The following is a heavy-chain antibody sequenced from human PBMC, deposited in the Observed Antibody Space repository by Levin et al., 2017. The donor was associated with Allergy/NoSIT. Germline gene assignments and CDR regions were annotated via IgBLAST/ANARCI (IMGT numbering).Heavy chain of an antibody. Sequence: SCTVSGGSISSSSYYWGWIRQPPGKGLEWIGSIYYSGSTYYNPSLKSRVTISVDTSKNQFSLKLSSVTAADTAVYYCARRGPEIVDYWGQGTLVTVSS. D-gene: IGHD3-16*01. CDR2: IYYSGST. CDR3: ARRGPEIVDY. CDR1: GGSISSSSYY. J-gene: IGHJ4*02. V-gene: IGHV4-39*01.